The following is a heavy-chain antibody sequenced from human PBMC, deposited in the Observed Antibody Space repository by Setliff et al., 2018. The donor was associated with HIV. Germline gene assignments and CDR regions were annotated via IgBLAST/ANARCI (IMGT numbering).Heavy chain of an antibody. CDR3: TRRYCTSTSCSSPYDY. V-gene: IGHV3-21*01. D-gene: IGHD2-2*01. CDR1: GFTFNDFS. J-gene: IGHJ4*02. Sequence: GGSLRLSCAASGFTFNDFSMNWVRQAPGKGLEWVSSISPDGTYIYYADSVKGRFTISRDNAKNSLYLQMNSLRAEDTAVYYCTRRYCTSTSCSSPYDYWGRGTLVTVSS. CDR2: ISPDGTYI.